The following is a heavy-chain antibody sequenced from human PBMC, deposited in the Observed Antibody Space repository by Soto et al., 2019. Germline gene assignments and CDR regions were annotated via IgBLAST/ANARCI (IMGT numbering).Heavy chain of an antibody. CDR2: IYTSGST. CDR3: ARDTGSSWLSLFDP. D-gene: IGHD6-13*01. V-gene: IGHV4-4*07. J-gene: IGHJ5*02. Sequence: QVQLQEAGPGLVKPSETLSLTSTVSGGSISSYYWSWIRQPAGKGLEWIGRIYTSGSTNYNPSLKSRVTMSVDTSKNQFSLKLSSVTAADTAVYYCARDTGSSWLSLFDPWGQGTLVTVSS. CDR1: GGSISSYY.